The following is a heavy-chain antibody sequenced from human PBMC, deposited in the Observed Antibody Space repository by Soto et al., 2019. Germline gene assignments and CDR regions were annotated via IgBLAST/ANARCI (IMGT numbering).Heavy chain of an antibody. J-gene: IGHJ4*02. V-gene: IGHV1-18*01. CDR2: ISTYNGDA. Sequence: QVHLVQSGAEVKKPGASVKVACKTCGYTFTNCDITWVRRAPGQGLEWMGWISTYNGDAKFAQKLLDRVMMTTDTSTSTAYMELRSLTSDDTAVYYCGRGIDLDFWGQGTLVTVSS. CDR1: GYTFTNCD. CDR3: GRGIDLDF. D-gene: IGHD3-9*01.